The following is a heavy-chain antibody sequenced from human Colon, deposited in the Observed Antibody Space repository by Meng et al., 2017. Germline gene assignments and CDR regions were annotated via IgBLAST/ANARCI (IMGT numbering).Heavy chain of an antibody. Sequence: ASVKVSCKASGYTFTSYYMHWVRQGPGQGLEWMGIINPSGGTTTYAQKFQGGLTLTSDTSTSTVYMELSRLTSEDTAVYYCARDLVGYDAFDIWGQGTLVTVSS. V-gene: IGHV1-46*01. D-gene: IGHD3-22*01. CDR3: ARDLVGYDAFDI. CDR1: GYTFTSYY. J-gene: IGHJ3*02. CDR2: INPSGGTT.